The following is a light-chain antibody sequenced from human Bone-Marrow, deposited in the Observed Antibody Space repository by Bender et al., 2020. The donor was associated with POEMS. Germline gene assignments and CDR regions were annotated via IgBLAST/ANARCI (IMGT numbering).Light chain of an antibody. CDR2: SNT. Sequence: QSVLTQPPSASGTPGQRVTISCSGSSSNIGRNNVNWYQQLPGTAPKLLIYSNTQRPSGVPDRFSGSQSGTSASLAISGLQSEDEADYYCAAWDDSLNGREVVFGGGTKLTVL. CDR1: SSNIGRNN. J-gene: IGLJ2*01. CDR3: AAWDDSLNGREVV. V-gene: IGLV1-44*01.